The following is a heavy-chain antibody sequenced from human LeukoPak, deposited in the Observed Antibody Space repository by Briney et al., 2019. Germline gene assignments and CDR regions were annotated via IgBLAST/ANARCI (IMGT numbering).Heavy chain of an antibody. CDR2: IYYSGST. J-gene: IGHJ4*02. CDR3: ARRYYGSGSYEEDY. Sequence: SDTLSLTCAVYNGSFSGHYWTWIRQPPGKGLEWIGYIYYSGSTYYNPSLKSRVTISVDTSKNQFSLKLSSVTAADTAVYYCARRYYGSGSYEEDYWGQGTLVTVSS. CDR1: NGSFSGHY. D-gene: IGHD3-10*01. V-gene: IGHV4-34*09.